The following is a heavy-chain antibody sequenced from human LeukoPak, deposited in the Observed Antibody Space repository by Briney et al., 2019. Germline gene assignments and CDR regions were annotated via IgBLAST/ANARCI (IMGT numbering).Heavy chain of an antibody. Sequence: GASVKVSCKASGGTFSSYAISWVRQAPGQGLEWMGRIIPILGIANYAQKFQGRVTITADKSTSTAYMELSSLRSEDTAVYHCASRGGYYDSSGYELDYWGQGTLVTVSS. D-gene: IGHD3-22*01. J-gene: IGHJ4*02. CDR1: GGTFSSYA. CDR2: IIPILGIA. V-gene: IGHV1-69*04. CDR3: ASRGGYYDSSGYELDY.